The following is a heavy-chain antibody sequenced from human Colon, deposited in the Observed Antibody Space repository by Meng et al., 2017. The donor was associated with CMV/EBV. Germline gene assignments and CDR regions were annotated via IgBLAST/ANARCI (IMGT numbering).Heavy chain of an antibody. CDR1: GYTFTANH. CDR2: IYPQDGGT. D-gene: IGHD6-13*01. V-gene: IGHV1-2*02. J-gene: IGHJ4*02. Sequence: VSLVTAGTDVTKLGASVKVSCKTSGYTFTANHLQWVRQAPGQGLEWMGWIYPQDGGTYFAQKFQDRVTLTRDTSITTAYMELSGLTSDDTVIYYCVRESWYFDFWGEGTLVTVSS. CDR3: VRESWYFDF.